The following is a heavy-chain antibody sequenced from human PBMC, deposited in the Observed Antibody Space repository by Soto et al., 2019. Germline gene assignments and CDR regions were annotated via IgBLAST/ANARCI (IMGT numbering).Heavy chain of an antibody. CDR2: IYTSGST. D-gene: IGHD6-19*01. CDR3: ARDLMGVAGTGQCKDY. Sequence: QVQLQESGPGLVKPSETLSLTCTVSGGSISSYYWSWIRQPAGKGLEWIGRIYTSGSTNYNPSLKSRVTMSVDTSKNHFSLQLSSVTAVDSAVYYCARDLMGVAGTGQCKDYWGQGTLVTVSS. CDR1: GGSISSYY. V-gene: IGHV4-4*07. J-gene: IGHJ4*02.